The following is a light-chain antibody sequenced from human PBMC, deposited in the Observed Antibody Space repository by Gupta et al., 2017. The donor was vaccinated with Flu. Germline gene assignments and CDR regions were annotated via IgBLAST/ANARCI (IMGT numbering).Light chain of an antibody. Sequence: SALPQPVSVSGSPGQSITISCTGTSSDVGGYNYVSWYQQHPGKAPKLMIYEVSNRPSGVSNRFSGSKSGNTASLTISGLQAEDEADYYCSSYTSSSTYVFVTGTKVTVL. J-gene: IGLJ1*01. CDR2: EVS. CDR3: SSYTSSSTYV. V-gene: IGLV2-14*01. CDR1: SSDVGGYNY.